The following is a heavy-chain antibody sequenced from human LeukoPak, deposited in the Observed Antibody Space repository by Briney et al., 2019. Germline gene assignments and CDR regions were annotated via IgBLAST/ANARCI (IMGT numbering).Heavy chain of an antibody. V-gene: IGHV4-39*07. CDR1: GGSFRSSLYY. D-gene: IGHD3-16*01. CDR2: ISYTGNT. CDR3: ARNPHHDDDADEGFDY. Sequence: SETLSLTCTVSGGSFRSSLYYWGWIRQPPGKGLEWIGHISYTGNTYYNPSLKSRVTISVDSSKNQFSLNLSSVTAADTAIYYCARNPHHDDDADEGFDYWGQGTLVTVSS. J-gene: IGHJ4*02.